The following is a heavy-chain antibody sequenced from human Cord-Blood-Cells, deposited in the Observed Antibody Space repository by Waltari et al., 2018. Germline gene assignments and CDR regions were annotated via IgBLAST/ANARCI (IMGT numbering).Heavy chain of an antibody. J-gene: IGHJ4*02. Sequence: QLPLQESAPGLVQPSETLSHTCTVSGGPISSSSYSWGWIRQPPGKGLEWIGRIYYSGSTYYNPSLKSRVTISVDTSKNQFSLKLSSVTAADTAVYYCASTAPYYYDSSGYYYFDYWGQGTLVTVSS. D-gene: IGHD3-22*01. CDR2: IYYSGST. V-gene: IGHV4-39*01. CDR3: ASTAPYYYDSSGYYYFDY. CDR1: GGPISSSSYS.